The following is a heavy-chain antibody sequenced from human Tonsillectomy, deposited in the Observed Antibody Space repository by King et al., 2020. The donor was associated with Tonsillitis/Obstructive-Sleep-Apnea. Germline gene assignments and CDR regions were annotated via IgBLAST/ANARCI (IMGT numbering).Heavy chain of an antibody. J-gene: IGHJ6*03. CDR2: INHIGST. CDR1: GGSFSGYY. D-gene: IGHD2-2*01. CDR3: GTNAGDYYYYMDV. V-gene: IGHV4-34*01. Sequence: QVQLQQWGAGLLKPSETLSLTCGVDGGSFSGYYWSWIRQPPGKGLEWIGEINHIGSTDYNSSLKSRVTISRDTSKNQFSLRLTSVTAADTAVYYCGTNAGDYYYYMDVWGKGTTVTVSS.